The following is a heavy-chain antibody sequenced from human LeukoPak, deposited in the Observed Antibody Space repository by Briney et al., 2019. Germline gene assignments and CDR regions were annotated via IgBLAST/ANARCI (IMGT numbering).Heavy chain of an antibody. Sequence: SETLSLTCTVSGGSISSYYWGWIRQPPGKGLEWIGSIYYSGSTYYNPSLKSRVTISVDTSKNQFSLKLSSVTAADTAVYYCARHLYGGNHKYYYYYYMDVWGKGTTVTVSS. CDR2: IYYSGST. D-gene: IGHD4-23*01. J-gene: IGHJ6*03. CDR3: ARHLYGGNHKYYYYYYMDV. V-gene: IGHV4-39*01. CDR1: GGSISSYY.